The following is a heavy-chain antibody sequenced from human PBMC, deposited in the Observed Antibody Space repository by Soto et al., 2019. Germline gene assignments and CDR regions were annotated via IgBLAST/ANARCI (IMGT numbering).Heavy chain of an antibody. CDR3: ARDLGGIAAAGKDAFDI. V-gene: IGHV1-69*13. CDR2: IIPIFGTA. D-gene: IGHD6-13*01. J-gene: IGHJ3*02. CDR1: GGTFSSYA. Sequence: ASVKVSCKASGGTFSSYAISWVRQAPGQGLEWMGGIIPIFGTANYAQKFQGRVTITADESTSTAYMELSSLRSEDTAVYYCARDLGGIAAAGKDAFDIWGQGTMVTVSS.